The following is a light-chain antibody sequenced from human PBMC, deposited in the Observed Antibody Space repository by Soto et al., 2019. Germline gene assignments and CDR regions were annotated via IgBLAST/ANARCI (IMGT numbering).Light chain of an antibody. CDR1: QSISSW. V-gene: IGKV1-5*03. CDR3: QQYNSYSWT. J-gene: IGKJ1*01. Sequence: DLQMTQSPSTLSASVGDRVTITCRASQSISSWLAWYQQKPGKAPKLLIYKASSLESGVPSRFSGTESGTEFTLTISSLQPDDFATYYCQQYNSYSWTFGQGTKVVIK. CDR2: KAS.